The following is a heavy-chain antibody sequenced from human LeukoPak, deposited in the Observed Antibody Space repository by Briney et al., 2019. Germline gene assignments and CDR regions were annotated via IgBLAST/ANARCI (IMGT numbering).Heavy chain of an antibody. CDR2: ISSSSSTI. D-gene: IGHD3-9*01. CDR1: GFTFSSYS. CDR3: ARDDRYYDILTGYYTAPYFDY. J-gene: IGHJ4*02. Sequence: GGSLRLSCAASGFTFSSYSMNWVRQAPGKGLEWVSYISSSSSTIYYADSVKGRFTISRDNAKNSLYLQMNSLRAEDTAVYYCARDDRYYDILTGYYTAPYFDYWGQGTLVTVSS. V-gene: IGHV3-48*01.